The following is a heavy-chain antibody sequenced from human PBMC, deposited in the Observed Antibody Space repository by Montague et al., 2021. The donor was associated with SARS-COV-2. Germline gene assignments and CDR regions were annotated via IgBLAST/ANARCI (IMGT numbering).Heavy chain of an antibody. Sequence: SLRLSCAASGFTFSSYAMHWVRQAPGKGLEWVAVISYAGINKYYSDSVKGRFTISRDNSKNTLYLQMNSLRAEDTAVYYCARDPDYGDSVGIDYWGQGTLVTVSS. CDR2: ISYAGINK. CDR1: GFTFSSYA. V-gene: IGHV3-30-3*01. D-gene: IGHD4-17*01. J-gene: IGHJ4*02. CDR3: ARDPDYGDSVGIDY.